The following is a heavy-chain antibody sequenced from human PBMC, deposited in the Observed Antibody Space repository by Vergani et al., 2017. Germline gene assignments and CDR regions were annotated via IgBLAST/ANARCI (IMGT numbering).Heavy chain of an antibody. CDR1: GFSFDDYA. J-gene: IGHJ4*02. D-gene: IGHD5-12*01. Sequence: EVQLVESGGGLVQPGRSLRLSCTASGFSFDDYAMHWVRQGPGKGLEWVSLISWDGYSTYYADCAKGRFTISRDSSKNSLYLQLNSLRAEYTALYFCAKDIYRYSGYDGVTLGFDYWGQGTLVTVSS. CDR2: ISWDGYST. V-gene: IGHV3-43D*04. CDR3: AKDIYRYSGYDGVTLGFDY.